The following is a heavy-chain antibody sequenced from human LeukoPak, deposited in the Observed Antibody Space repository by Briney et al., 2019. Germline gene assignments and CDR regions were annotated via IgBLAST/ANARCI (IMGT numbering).Heavy chain of an antibody. Sequence: GSLRLSCAASGFTFNSYAMSWVRQAPGKGLEWVSSISGSAYSTYYADSVKGRFTISRDNSKNTLYLQMNSLRAEDTAVYYCARDAVVVTAIPSGWFDPWGQGTLVTVSS. CDR3: ARDAVVVTAIPSGWFDP. CDR2: ISGSAYST. D-gene: IGHD2-21*02. CDR1: GFTFNSYA. V-gene: IGHV3-23*01. J-gene: IGHJ5*02.